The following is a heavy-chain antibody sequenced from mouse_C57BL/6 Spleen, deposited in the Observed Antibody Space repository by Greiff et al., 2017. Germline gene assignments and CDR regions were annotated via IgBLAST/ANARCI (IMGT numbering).Heavy chain of an antibody. CDR3: SSRGLITTVVAVNYFDY. CDR1: GYTFTSYW. Sequence: QVQLQQPGAELVRPGTSVKLSCKASGYTFTSYWMHWVKQRPGQGLEWIGVIDPSDSYTNYNQKFKGKATLTVDKSSSTAYMQLSSLTSDDSAVYYCSSRGLITTVVAVNYFDYWGPGTTLTASS. D-gene: IGHD1-1*01. CDR2: IDPSDSYT. J-gene: IGHJ2*01. V-gene: IGHV1-59*01.